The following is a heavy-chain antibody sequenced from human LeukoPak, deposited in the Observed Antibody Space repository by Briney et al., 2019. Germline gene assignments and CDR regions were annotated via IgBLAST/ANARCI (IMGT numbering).Heavy chain of an antibody. CDR3: ARAPYGDYHYWYFDL. J-gene: IGHJ2*01. V-gene: IGHV3-21*01. CDR2: ISSSSSYI. CDR1: GYTFRSYS. Sequence: GGSLRLSCAASGYTFRSYSMNWVRQAPGKGLEWVSSISSSSSYIYYADSVKGRFTISRDNAKNSLYLLMNSLRAEDTAVYYCARAPYGDYHYWYFDLWGRGTLVTVSS. D-gene: IGHD4-17*01.